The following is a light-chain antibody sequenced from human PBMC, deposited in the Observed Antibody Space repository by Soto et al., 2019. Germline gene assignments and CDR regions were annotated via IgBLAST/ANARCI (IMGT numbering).Light chain of an antibody. Sequence: QSALTQPASVSGSPGQSITISCTGTSSDVGGYRFVSWYQHHPGEAPKLIIYEVSNRPSGVSSRFSGSKSGNTASLTISGLQAEDESLCYCSSKSSGSTPMLFGGGTKVTVL. J-gene: IGLJ3*02. CDR2: EVS. CDR3: SSKSSGSTPML. V-gene: IGLV2-14*01. CDR1: SSDVGGYRF.